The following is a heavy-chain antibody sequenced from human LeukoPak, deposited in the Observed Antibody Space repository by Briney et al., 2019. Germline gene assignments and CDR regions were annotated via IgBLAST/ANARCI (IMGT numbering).Heavy chain of an antibody. V-gene: IGHV1-8*01. Sequence: ASVKVSCTASGFTLTNYDINWVRQAPGQGLEWMGWMNPINGNTGYGRKFQGRVTMTRDTSISTAYMELRSLTSEDTAIYYCVRDGEGVAISVNFWFDPWGQGTLVTVSS. CDR1: GFTLTNYD. CDR2: MNPINGNT. J-gene: IGHJ5*02. CDR3: VRDGEGVAISVNFWFDP. D-gene: IGHD3-10*01.